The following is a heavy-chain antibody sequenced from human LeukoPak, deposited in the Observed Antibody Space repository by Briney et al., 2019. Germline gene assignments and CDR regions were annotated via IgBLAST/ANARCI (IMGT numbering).Heavy chain of an antibody. CDR2: INPNTGDT. CDR3: ARDLHWGPDY. CDR1: GYTFTGYY. D-gene: IGHD7-27*01. V-gene: IGHV1-2*02. Sequence: ASTKVSCKASGYTFTGYYMHLVRQAPGQGLEWMGWINPNTGDTNYAQKFQGRVTMTRDTSISTAYMELSRLRSDDTAVYYCARDLHWGPDYWGQGTLVTVSS. J-gene: IGHJ4*02.